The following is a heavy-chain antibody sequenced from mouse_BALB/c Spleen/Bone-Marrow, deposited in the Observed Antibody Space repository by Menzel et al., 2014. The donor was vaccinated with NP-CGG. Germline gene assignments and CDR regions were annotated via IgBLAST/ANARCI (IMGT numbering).Heavy chain of an antibody. J-gene: IGHJ4*01. Sequence: VQLQQSGAELVKPGASVKLSCTASGFNIKDTYMHWVKQRPEQGLEWIGRIDPANGNTIYDPKFQGKATITADTSSNTAYLQLSSLTSEDTAVYYCAGGWLPSYAMDYWGQGTSVTVSS. CDR2: IDPANGNT. D-gene: IGHD2-2*01. CDR3: AGGWLPSYAMDY. CDR1: GFNIKDTY. V-gene: IGHV14-3*02.